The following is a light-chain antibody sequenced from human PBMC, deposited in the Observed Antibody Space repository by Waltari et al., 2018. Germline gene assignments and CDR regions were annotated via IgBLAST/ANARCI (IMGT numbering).Light chain of an antibody. CDR1: SSDVGASNF. Sequence: QSALTQPPSASGSLGQSVTISCTGTSSDVGASNFVSWYQQNPGKAPKLMIFEVSKRASGVPVRFSGSRSRNTASLTVSGLQAEDEADYYCSSDAGSNNYVILGVGTTLTVL. CDR2: EVS. CDR3: SSDAGSNNYVI. J-gene: IGLJ2*01. V-gene: IGLV2-8*01.